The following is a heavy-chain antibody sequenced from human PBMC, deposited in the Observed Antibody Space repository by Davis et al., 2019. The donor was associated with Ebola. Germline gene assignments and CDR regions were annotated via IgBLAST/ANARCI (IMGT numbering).Heavy chain of an antibody. V-gene: IGHV3-72*01. CDR1: GFSFSAYY. Sequence: PAGSLRLSCAASGFSFSAYYMDWVRQAPGQGLEWVGRMRTKAKGYTTEYAASVEGRFTISRDDGKSSLFLQMNSLTTEDTAVYYCARGPLRGDAYDVWGQGTMVTVSS. CDR2: MRTKAKGYTT. J-gene: IGHJ3*01. D-gene: IGHD3-10*01. CDR3: ARGPLRGDAYDV.